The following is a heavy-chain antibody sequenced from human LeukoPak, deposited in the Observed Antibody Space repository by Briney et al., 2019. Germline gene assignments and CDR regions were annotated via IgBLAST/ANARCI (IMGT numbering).Heavy chain of an antibody. CDR2: IYYSGST. D-gene: IGHD6-13*01. CDR3: ARDPAPSSWYYYGMDV. CDR1: GGSVSSGSYY. Sequence: PSETLSLTCTVSGGSVSSGSYYWSWIRQPPGKGLEWIGYIYYSGSTNYNPSLKGRVIISVDTSKNQFSLKLSSVTAADTAVYYCARDPAPSSWYYYGMDVWGQGTTVTVSS. J-gene: IGHJ6*02. V-gene: IGHV4-61*01.